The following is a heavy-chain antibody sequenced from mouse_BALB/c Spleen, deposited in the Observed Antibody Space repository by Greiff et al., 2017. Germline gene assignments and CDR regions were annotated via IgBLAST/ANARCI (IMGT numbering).Heavy chain of an antibody. CDR3: TRSGTARATVAY. Sequence: QVQLQQPGAELVKPGASVKMSCKASGYTFTSYWMHWVKQRPGQGLEWIGVIDPSDSYTSYNQKFKGKATLTVDTSSSTAYMQLSSLTSEDSAVYYCTRSGTARATVAYWGQGTLVTVSA. CDR1: GYTFTSYW. CDR2: IDPSDSYT. J-gene: IGHJ3*01. V-gene: IGHV1S127*01. D-gene: IGHD3-2*01.